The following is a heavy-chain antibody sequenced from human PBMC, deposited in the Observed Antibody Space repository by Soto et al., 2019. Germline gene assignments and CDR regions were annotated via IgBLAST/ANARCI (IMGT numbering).Heavy chain of an antibody. CDR3: ASSTSPYSSGWSPDAIDI. D-gene: IGHD6-19*01. J-gene: IGHJ3*02. Sequence: ASVKVSCKASGYTFTSYGISWVRQAPGQGLEWMGWISAYNGNTNYAQKLQGRVTMTTDTSTSTAYMELRSLRSDDTAVYYCASSTSPYSSGWSPDAIDIWGQGTMVSVSS. CDR1: GYTFTSYG. CDR2: ISAYNGNT. V-gene: IGHV1-18*01.